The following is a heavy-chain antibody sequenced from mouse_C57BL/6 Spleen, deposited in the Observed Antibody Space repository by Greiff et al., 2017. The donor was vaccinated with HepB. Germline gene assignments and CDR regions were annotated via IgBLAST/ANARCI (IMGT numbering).Heavy chain of an antibody. CDR1: GFNIKDDY. V-gene: IGHV14-4*01. J-gene: IGHJ1*03. Sequence: EVKLVESGAELVRPGASVKLSCTASGFNIKDDYMHWVKQRPEQGLEWIGWIDPENGDTEYASKFQGKATITADTSSNTAYLQLSSLTSEDTAVYYCTTGYLFDVWGTGTTVTVSS. CDR3: TTGYLFDV. D-gene: IGHD2-2*01. CDR2: IDPENGDT.